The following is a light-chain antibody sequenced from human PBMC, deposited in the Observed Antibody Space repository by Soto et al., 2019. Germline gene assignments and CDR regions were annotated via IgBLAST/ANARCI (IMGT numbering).Light chain of an antibody. CDR1: QGITNY. CDR2: GAS. CDR3: LQHNSYPWT. Sequence: DIQMTQSPSAMSASVGDRVTITCRASQGITNYLAWFQQKPGKVPKRLIHGASILQSGVPSRFSGRGSGTEFTLTISRLQPEDFATYYCLQHNSYPWTFGQGTKVEIK. J-gene: IGKJ1*01. V-gene: IGKV1-17*03.